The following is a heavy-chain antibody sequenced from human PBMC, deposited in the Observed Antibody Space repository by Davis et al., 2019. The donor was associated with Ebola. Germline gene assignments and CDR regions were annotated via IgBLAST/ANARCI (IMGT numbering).Heavy chain of an antibody. D-gene: IGHD3-22*01. CDR1: GYSFTSYW. CDR2: IYPGDSDT. CDR3: ASTPASYYYDSSGLTYEH. V-gene: IGHV5-51*01. Sequence: KVSCKGSGYSFTSYWIGWVRQMPGKGLEWMGIIYPGDSDTRYSPSFQGQVTISADKSISTAYLQWSSLKASDTAMYYCASTPASYYYDSSGLTYEHWGQGTLVTVSS. J-gene: IGHJ1*01.